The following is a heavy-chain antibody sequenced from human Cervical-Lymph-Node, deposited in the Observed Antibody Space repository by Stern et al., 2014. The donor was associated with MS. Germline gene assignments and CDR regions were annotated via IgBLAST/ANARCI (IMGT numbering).Heavy chain of an antibody. D-gene: IGHD6-13*01. CDR3: ARVPYSSSWYRLAYYYGMDV. CDR1: GYTFTTYA. J-gene: IGHJ6*02. CDR2: ISAKNAYT. Sequence: QMQLVQSGGEVKKPGASVKVSCKASGYTFTTYAISWVRQAPGQGLEWMGWISAKNAYTNYAQKLQGRVTMTTDTSTSTAYMELRSLRPDDTAMYYCARVPYSSSWYRLAYYYGMDVWGQGTTVSVSS. V-gene: IGHV1-18*01.